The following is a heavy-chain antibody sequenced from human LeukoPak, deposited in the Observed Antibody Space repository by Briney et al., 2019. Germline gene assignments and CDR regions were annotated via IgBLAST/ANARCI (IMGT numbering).Heavy chain of an antibody. CDR3: AKPFWSGYSRGAFDI. V-gene: IGHV3-7*01. Sequence: PGGSLRLSCAASGFTFSIYWMSWVRQAPGKGLEWVANIKQDGSEKYYVDSVKGRFTISRDNAKNSLHLQLNSLRAEDTAVYYCAKPFWSGYSRGAFDIWGQGTMVTVSS. D-gene: IGHD3-3*01. CDR1: GFTFSIYW. J-gene: IGHJ3*02. CDR2: IKQDGSEK.